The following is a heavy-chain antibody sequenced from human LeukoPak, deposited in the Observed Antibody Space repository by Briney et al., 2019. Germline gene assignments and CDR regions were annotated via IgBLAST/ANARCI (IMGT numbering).Heavy chain of an antibody. CDR2: ISSRGITI. CDR3: ARAVVVIGATPNY. D-gene: IGHD2-15*01. V-gene: IGHV3-11*01. Sequence: KPGGSLRLSCAASGFSFTDYYMTWIRQAPGMGLEWVSYISSRGITIYYGDSVKGRFTISRDNTKNSLYLQMTSLRAEDTAIYYCARAVVVIGATPNYWGQGTLVTVSS. CDR1: GFSFTDYY. J-gene: IGHJ4*02.